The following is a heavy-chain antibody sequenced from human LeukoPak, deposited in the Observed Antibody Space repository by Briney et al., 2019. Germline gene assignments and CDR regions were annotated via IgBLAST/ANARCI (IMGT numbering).Heavy chain of an antibody. J-gene: IGHJ4*02. Sequence: GGSLRLSCAASGFTFSSYGMHWVRQAPGKGLEWVAFIRYDGSNKYYADSVKGRFTISRDNSKNTLYLQMNSLRAEDTAVYYCARGARGSGTASDYWGQGTLVTVSS. CDR3: ARGARGSGTASDY. D-gene: IGHD3-10*01. CDR1: GFTFSSYG. V-gene: IGHV3-30*02. CDR2: IRYDGSNK.